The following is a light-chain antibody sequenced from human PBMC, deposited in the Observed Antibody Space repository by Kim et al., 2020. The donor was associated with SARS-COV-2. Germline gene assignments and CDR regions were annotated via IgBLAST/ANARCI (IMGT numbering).Light chain of an antibody. J-gene: IGLJ3*02. CDR2: RDS. CDR1: SFVRNH. Sequence: VALDQTASSTCGGDSFVRNHGNWYHRKAAQAPVLVIYRDSRRPAEIPARCPGSNSGNTATLTVSRAQVGDDADYYCQVWGNNPWLFGAGTQLTVL. CDR3: QVWGNNPWL. V-gene: IGLV3-9*01.